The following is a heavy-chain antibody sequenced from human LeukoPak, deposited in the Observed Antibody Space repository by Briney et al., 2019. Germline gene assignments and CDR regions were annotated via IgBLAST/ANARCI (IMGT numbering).Heavy chain of an antibody. J-gene: IGHJ4*02. CDR1: GYSITSGYY. V-gene: IGHV4-38-2*02. CDR3: ARYCSSTTCYTRGGDY. Sequence: SETLSLTCSISGYSITSGYYWGWIRQPPGKGLEWIGSIYHTGNTFYDPSFNSRVTISVDTSKNQFSLSLSSVTAADTAVYYCARYCSSTTCYTRGGDYWGQGTLVTVSS. D-gene: IGHD2-2*02. CDR2: IYHTGNT.